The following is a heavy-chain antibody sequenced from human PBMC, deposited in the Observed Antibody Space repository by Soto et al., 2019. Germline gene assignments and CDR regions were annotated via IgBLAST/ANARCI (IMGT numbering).Heavy chain of an antibody. V-gene: IGHV4-31*03. CDR2: IYYSGST. D-gene: IGHD3-22*01. CDR3: ARGGGYYDSSGYYSEYFQH. J-gene: IGHJ1*01. Sequence: PSETLSLTCTVSGGSISSGGYYWSWIRQHPGKGLEWIGYIYYSGSTYYNPSLKSRVTISVDTSKNQFSLKLSSVTAADTAVYYCARGGGYYDSSGYYSEYFQHWGQGTLVTVSS. CDR1: GGSISSGGYY.